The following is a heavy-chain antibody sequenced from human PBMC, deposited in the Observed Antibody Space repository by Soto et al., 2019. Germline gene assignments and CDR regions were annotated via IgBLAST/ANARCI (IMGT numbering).Heavy chain of an antibody. CDR1: GFTFSSYG. CDR2: IWYDGSNK. Sequence: SLRLSCAASGFTFSSYGMHWVRQAPGKGLEWVAVIWYDGSNKYYADSVKGRFTISRDDSKNTLYLQMNSLRAEDTAVYYCARDIPRYDSSGCYYNDYGMDVWGQGTTVTVSS. D-gene: IGHD3-22*01. V-gene: IGHV3-33*01. CDR3: ARDIPRYDSSGCYYNDYGMDV. J-gene: IGHJ6*02.